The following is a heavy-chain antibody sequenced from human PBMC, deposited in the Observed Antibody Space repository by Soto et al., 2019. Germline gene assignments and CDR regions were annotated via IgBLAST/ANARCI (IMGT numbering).Heavy chain of an antibody. J-gene: IGHJ6*02. CDR3: ARHNYYDHSVGVDV. D-gene: IGHD3-22*01. CDR2: IYPADSDT. Sequence: GESLKISCKASGYSFTSYWIGWVRHMPGKGLEWMGIIYPADSDTRNSPSFQGQVTISADKSINTAYLQWSSLKASDTAMYYCARHNYYDHSVGVDVWGQGTTVTVSS. V-gene: IGHV5-51*01. CDR1: GYSFTSYW.